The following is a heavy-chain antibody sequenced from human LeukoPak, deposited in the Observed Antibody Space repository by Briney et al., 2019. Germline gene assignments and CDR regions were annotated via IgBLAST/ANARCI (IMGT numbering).Heavy chain of an antibody. CDR1: GGSISNFY. J-gene: IGHJ4*02. Sequence: SETLSLTCTVSGGSISNFYWSWIRQPPGKGLEWIAYFFYSGSTNYNPSLKSRVTISVDTSKNQFSLQMSSVTAADTAVYYCARGEWLGELSPLYYWGQGTLVTVSS. V-gene: IGHV4-59*01. CDR3: ARGEWLGELSPLYY. CDR2: FFYSGST. D-gene: IGHD3-10*01.